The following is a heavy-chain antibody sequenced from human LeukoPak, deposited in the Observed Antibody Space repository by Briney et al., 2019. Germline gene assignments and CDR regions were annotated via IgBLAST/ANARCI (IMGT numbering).Heavy chain of an antibody. D-gene: IGHD3-22*01. V-gene: IGHV4-34*01. CDR2: INHSGST. CDR1: GGSFSGYY. J-gene: IGHJ4*02. CDR3: ARGPPYYYDSSGYYYL. Sequence: SETLSLTCAVYGGSFSGYYWSWIRQPPGKGLEWIGEINHSGSTNYNPSLKSRVTISVDTSKNQFSLKLSSVTAADTAVYYCARGPPYYYDSSGYYYLWGQGTLVTVSS.